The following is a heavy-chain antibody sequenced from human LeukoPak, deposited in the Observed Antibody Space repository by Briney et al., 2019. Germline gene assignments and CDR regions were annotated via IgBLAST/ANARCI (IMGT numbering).Heavy chain of an antibody. D-gene: IGHD4-17*01. CDR1: GGSISSYY. V-gene: IGHV4-4*07. J-gene: IGHJ3*02. CDR3: ASGDANTAAAFDI. Sequence: PSDTPSLTCTVSGGSISSYYWNWIRQPAGKGLEWIGRIYTSGSTNYNYNPSLKSRVTMPVDTSKNQFSLKLSSVTAADTAVYYCASGDANTAAAFDIWGQGTMVTVSS. CDR2: IYTSGSTNY.